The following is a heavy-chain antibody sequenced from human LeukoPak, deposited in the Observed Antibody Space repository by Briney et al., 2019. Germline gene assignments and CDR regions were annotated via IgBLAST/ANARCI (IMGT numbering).Heavy chain of an antibody. D-gene: IGHD6-13*01. J-gene: IGHJ5*02. CDR2: LYSGGSA. CDR3: AKFGSNSWTRYFDP. V-gene: IGHV3-53*01. CDR1: GFTISSNY. Sequence: GGSLRLSCAASGFTISSNYMSWVRQAPGKGLEWVSDLYSGGSAYYADSVRGRFTISRDNSKNTLYLQVNSLRAEDTAVYYCAKFGSNSWTRYFDPWGQGTLVTVSS.